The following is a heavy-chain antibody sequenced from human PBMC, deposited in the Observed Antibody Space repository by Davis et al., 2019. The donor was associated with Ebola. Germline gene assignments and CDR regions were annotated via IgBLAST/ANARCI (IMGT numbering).Heavy chain of an antibody. CDR2: ISGSGGST. Sequence: GGSLRLSCAASGFTFSSFAMTWARQAPGKGLEWVSAISGSGGSTYYADSVKGRFTISRDNSKNTLYLQMNSLRAEDTAVYYCAKDPRNAAAGTMYFDYWGQGTLVTVSS. CDR1: GFTFSSFA. V-gene: IGHV3-23*01. CDR3: AKDPRNAAAGTMYFDY. J-gene: IGHJ4*02. D-gene: IGHD6-13*01.